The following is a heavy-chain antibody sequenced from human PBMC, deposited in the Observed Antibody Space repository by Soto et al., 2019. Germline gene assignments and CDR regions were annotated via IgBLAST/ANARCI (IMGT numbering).Heavy chain of an antibody. CDR1: GYTFTSYG. J-gene: IGHJ5*02. CDR2: ISAYNGNT. Sequence: ASVKVSCKASGYTFTSYGISWVRQAPGQGLEWMGWISAYNGNTNYAQKLQGRVTMTTDTSTSTAYMELRSLRSDDTAVYYCARHEELGVAAEGWWFDPWGQGTLVTVSS. D-gene: IGHD6-13*01. V-gene: IGHV1-18*01. CDR3: ARHEELGVAAEGWWFDP.